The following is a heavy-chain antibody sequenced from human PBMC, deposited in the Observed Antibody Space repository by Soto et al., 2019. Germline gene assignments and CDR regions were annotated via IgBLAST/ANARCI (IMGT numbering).Heavy chain of an antibody. V-gene: IGHV4-34*01. J-gene: IGHJ4*02. CDR2: INHSGST. CDR1: GGSFSGYY. CDR3: ARVSSRYIAVAGTGFDY. Sequence: SETLSLTCAVYGGSFSGYYWSWIRQPPGKGLEWIGEINHSGSTNYNPSLKSRVTISVDTSKNQFSLKLSSVTAADTAVYYCARVSSRYIAVAGTGFDYWGQGTLVTVSS. D-gene: IGHD6-19*01.